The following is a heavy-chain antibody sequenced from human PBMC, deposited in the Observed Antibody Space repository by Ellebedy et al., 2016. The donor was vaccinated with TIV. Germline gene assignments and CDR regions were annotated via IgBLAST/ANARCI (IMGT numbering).Heavy chain of an antibody. J-gene: IGHJ5*02. CDR2: IKQDGSEK. CDR1: GFTFSSYG. CDR3: ARDSQDITMIVVADNWFDP. Sequence: GESLKISXAASGFTFSSYGMHWVRQAPGKGLEWVANIKQDGSEKYYVDSVKGRFTISRDNAKNSLYLQMNSLRAEDTAVYYCARDSQDITMIVVADNWFDPWGQGTLVTVSS. V-gene: IGHV3-7*04. D-gene: IGHD3-22*01.